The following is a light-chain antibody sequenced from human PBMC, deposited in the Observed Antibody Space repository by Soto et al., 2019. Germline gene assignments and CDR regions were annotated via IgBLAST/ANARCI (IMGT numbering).Light chain of an antibody. V-gene: IGKV3-20*01. CDR1: QSVSYY. CDR2: DAS. J-gene: IGKJ5*01. Sequence: EIVLTQSPGTLSLSPGERATLSCRASQSVSYYLAWYQQKPGQAPRLLIYDASSRATGVPDRFSGSGSGTDFTLTISRLEPEDFAVYYCQQSGSSPITFGQGTRLEIK. CDR3: QQSGSSPIT.